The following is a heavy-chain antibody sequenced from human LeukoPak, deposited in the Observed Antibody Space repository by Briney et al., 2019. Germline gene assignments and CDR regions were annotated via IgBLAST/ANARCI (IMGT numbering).Heavy chain of an antibody. D-gene: IGHD6-13*01. CDR1: GFTFSSYA. CDR2: ISSSGSYI. Sequence: GGSLRLSCAASGFTFSSYAINWVRQAPGKGLEWVSSISSSGSYIYYADSVKGRFTISRDNAKNSLYLQMNSLRAEDTALYYCARGTLKAAATDFDYWGQGTLVTVSS. V-gene: IGHV3-21*04. CDR3: ARGTLKAAATDFDY. J-gene: IGHJ4*02.